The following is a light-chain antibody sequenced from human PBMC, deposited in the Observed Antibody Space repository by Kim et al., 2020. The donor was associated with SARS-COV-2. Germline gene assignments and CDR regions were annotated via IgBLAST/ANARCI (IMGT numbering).Light chain of an antibody. CDR1: NIARQN. CDR2: YDN. V-gene: IGLV3-21*04. CDR3: QVWDRNSDHPV. J-gene: IGLJ2*01. Sequence: PGKTATITCGGNNIARQNVNWFHQKQGQAPVLVIYYDNDRPAGIPERFSGSDSGHTATLTIDRVEAGDEADYHCQVWDRNSDHPVFGGGTQLTVL.